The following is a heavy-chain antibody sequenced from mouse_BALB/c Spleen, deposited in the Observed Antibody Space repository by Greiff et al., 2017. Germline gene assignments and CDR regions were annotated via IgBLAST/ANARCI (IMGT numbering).Heavy chain of an antibody. CDR2: ISYDGRN. CDR3: AGVAWFAY. CDR1: GYSITSGYY. Sequence: EVKLMESGPGLVKPSQSLSLTCSVTGYSITSGYYWNWIRQFRGNKLEWMGYISYDGRNNYNPTITNRISNTRDTSKHQLFLKLNSATTEDTATYYCAGVAWFAYWGQGTLVTVSA. J-gene: IGHJ3*01. V-gene: IGHV3-6*02.